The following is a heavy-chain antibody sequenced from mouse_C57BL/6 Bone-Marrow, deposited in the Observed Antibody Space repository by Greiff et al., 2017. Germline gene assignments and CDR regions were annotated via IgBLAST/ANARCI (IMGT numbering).Heavy chain of an antibody. CDR3: ARGAWFAY. Sequence: VKLMESGAELVKPGASVKLSCKASGYTFTSYWMHWVKQRPGQGLEWIGMIHPNSGSTNYNEKFKSKATLTVDKSSSTAYMQLSSLTSEDSAVYYCARGAWFAYWGQGTLVTVSA. CDR2: IHPNSGST. V-gene: IGHV1-64*01. J-gene: IGHJ3*01. CDR1: GYTFTSYW.